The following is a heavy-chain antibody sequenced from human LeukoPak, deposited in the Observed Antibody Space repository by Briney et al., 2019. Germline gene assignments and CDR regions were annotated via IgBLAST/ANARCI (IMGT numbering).Heavy chain of an antibody. CDR2: ISYDGSNK. V-gene: IGHV3-30-3*01. J-gene: IGHJ4*02. D-gene: IGHD4-17*01. Sequence: GSLRLSCAASGFTFSSYAMHWVRQAPGKGLEWVAVISYDGSNKYYADSVKGRFTISRDNSKNTLYLQMNSLRAEDTAVYYCARAPYGDYAWSPHPFDYWGQGTLVTVSS. CDR3: ARAPYGDYAWSPHPFDY. CDR1: GFTFSSYA.